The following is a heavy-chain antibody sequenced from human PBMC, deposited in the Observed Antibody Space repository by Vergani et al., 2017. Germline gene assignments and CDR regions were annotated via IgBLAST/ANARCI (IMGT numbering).Heavy chain of an antibody. CDR3: ARRSGGYYSGGKFHPLRTAFDV. J-gene: IGHJ3*01. Sequence: QVQLQASGPGRVKPSQTLSLTCTMSGGSISAGYYFWSWIRQPAGKGLEWLGHISASGNASHSPSLKTRVYMSVDKSKNQFSLTVSSVTAAVTAIYFCARRSGGYYSGGKFHPLRTAFDVWGHGTVVTVSS. CDR2: ISASGNA. CDR1: GGSISAGYYF. D-gene: IGHD2-15*01. V-gene: IGHV4-61*02.